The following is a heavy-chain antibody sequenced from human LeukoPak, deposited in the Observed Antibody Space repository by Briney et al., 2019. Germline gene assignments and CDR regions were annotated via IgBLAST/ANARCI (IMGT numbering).Heavy chain of an antibody. Sequence: GGSLRLSCAASGFTFSSYAMSWVRQAPGKGLERVSAISGSGGSTYYADSVKGRFTISRDNSKNTLYLQMNSLRAEDTAVYYCAKAVTTMIVVVSGYFQHWGQGTLVTVSS. CDR1: GFTFSSYA. D-gene: IGHD3-22*01. V-gene: IGHV3-23*01. CDR2: ISGSGGST. CDR3: AKAVTTMIVVVSGYFQH. J-gene: IGHJ1*01.